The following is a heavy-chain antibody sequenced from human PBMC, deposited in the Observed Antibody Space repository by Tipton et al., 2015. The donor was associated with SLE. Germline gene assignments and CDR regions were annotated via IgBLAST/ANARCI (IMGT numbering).Heavy chain of an antibody. CDR1: GFTVSTNY. V-gene: IGHV3-53*01. Sequence: SLRLSCAASGFTVSTNYMSWVRQAPGKGLEWVSVIYSNGDTYYADSVQGRFTISRHNSKNTLFLQVNSLRAEDTAVYYCARDRIATAYYYYMDVWGKGTTVTVSS. CDR2: IYSNGDT. J-gene: IGHJ6*03. D-gene: IGHD5-24*01. CDR3: ARDRIATAYYYYMDV.